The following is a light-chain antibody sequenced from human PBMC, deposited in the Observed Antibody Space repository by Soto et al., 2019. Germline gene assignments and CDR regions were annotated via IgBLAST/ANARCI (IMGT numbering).Light chain of an antibody. CDR3: QSTT. Sequence: EVVMTQSPAIVSVSPGERATLSCRASLNVRTDLAWYQQKPGQAPRLLINGASTRATGVPARFSGSGSGTEFTLTISSLQSEDSAVYYCQSTTFGQGTKLEI. CDR1: LNVRTD. CDR2: GAS. J-gene: IGKJ2*01. V-gene: IGKV3-15*01.